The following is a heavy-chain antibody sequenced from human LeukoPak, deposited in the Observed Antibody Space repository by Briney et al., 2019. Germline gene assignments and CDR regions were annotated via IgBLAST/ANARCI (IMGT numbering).Heavy chain of an antibody. V-gene: IGHV4-59*01. CDR3: AKLYSSSWYNGFDP. D-gene: IGHD6-13*01. CDR1: GGSISSYY. CDR2: IYYSGST. Sequence: SETLSLTCTVSGGSISSYYWSWIRQPPGKGLEWIGYIYYSGSTNYNPSLKSRVTISVDTSKNQFSLKLSSVTAADTAVYYCAKLYSSSWYNGFDPWGQGTLVTVSS. J-gene: IGHJ5*02.